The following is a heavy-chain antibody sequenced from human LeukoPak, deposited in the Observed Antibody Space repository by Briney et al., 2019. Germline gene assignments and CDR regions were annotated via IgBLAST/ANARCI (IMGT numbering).Heavy chain of an antibody. V-gene: IGHV1-69*05. CDR1: GGTFRSYA. Sequence: GASVKVSCKASGGTFRSYAISWVRQAPGQGLEWMGGIIPIFGTANYAQKFQGRVTITTDESTSTAYMELSSLRSEDTAVYYCARDRGYSSSWGWFDPWGQGTLVTVSS. J-gene: IGHJ5*02. CDR3: ARDRGYSSSWGWFDP. D-gene: IGHD6-13*01. CDR2: IIPIFGTA.